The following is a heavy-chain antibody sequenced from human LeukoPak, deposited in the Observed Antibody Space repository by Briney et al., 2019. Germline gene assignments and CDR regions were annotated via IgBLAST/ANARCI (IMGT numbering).Heavy chain of an antibody. D-gene: IGHD3-10*01. V-gene: IGHV4-61*02. Sequence: PSQTLSLTCTVSGGSISSGSYYWTWIRQPAGKGLEWIGRIFISGSTNYNPSLRSRVTISLDTSKNQFSLKLSSVTAADTAVYYCARGNYYGSGSRDAFGIWGQGTMVTVSS. CDR2: IFISGST. CDR3: ARGNYYGSGSRDAFGI. CDR1: GGSISSGSYY. J-gene: IGHJ3*02.